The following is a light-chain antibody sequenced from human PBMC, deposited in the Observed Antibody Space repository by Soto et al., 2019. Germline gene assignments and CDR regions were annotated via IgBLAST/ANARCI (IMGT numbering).Light chain of an antibody. CDR1: QSVGSN. CDR3: QQYNNWPPDRT. J-gene: IGKJ1*01. V-gene: IGKV3-15*01. CDR2: GAS. Sequence: EIVMTQSPATLSVSPGDRAALSCRASQSVGSNLAWYQQKPGQAPRLLIYGASTRATGIPARFSGSGSGTEFSLTISIMQSEDVAIYFCQQYNNWPPDRTFGQGTKVEIK.